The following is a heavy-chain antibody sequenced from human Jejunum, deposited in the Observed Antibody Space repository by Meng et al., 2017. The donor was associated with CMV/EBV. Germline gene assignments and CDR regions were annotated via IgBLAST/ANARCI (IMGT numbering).Heavy chain of an antibody. Sequence: CKGSGNTFRSEGINWGRQAPGQGLGWMGWISGYNGKTSYAQELQGRVTMTTDTSTSTAYMELRSLRSDDMAVYYCARSGIIDYGFFDYWGQGTLVTVSS. V-gene: IGHV1-18*03. D-gene: IGHD1-1*01. CDR3: ARSGIIDYGFFDY. J-gene: IGHJ4*02. CDR1: GNTFRSEG. CDR2: ISGYNGKT.